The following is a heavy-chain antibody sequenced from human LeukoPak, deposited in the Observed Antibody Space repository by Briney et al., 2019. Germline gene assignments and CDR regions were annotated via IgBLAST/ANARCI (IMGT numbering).Heavy chain of an antibody. J-gene: IGHJ4*02. Sequence: PGGSLKLSCAASGFTFSGSAMHWVRQASGKGLEWVGRIRSKANSYATAYAALVKGRFTISRDDSKNTAYLQMNSLKTEDTAVYYCLTTVVIYWGQGTLVTVSS. CDR3: LTTVVIY. CDR1: GFTFSGSA. CDR2: IRSKANSYAT. D-gene: IGHD4-23*01. V-gene: IGHV3-73*01.